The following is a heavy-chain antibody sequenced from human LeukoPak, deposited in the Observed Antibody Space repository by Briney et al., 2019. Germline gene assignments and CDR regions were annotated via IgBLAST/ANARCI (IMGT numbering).Heavy chain of an antibody. J-gene: IGHJ4*02. CDR1: GFTFSSYW. D-gene: IGHD1-1*01. V-gene: IGHV3-74*01. Sequence: PGGSLRLSCAASGFTFSSYWMHWVRQVPGKGLVWVSRINSDGSSTSYADSVKGRFTISRDNAKNTLYVQMNSLRAEDTAVYYCARVAKERVGGVYYFDYWGQGTLVTVSS. CDR3: ARVAKERVGGVYYFDY. CDR2: INSDGSST.